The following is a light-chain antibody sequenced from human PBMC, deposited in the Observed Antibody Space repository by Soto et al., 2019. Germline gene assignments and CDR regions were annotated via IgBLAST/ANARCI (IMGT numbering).Light chain of an antibody. Sequence: EVVLTQSPGTLSLSPGERATLSCRASQSVSSYLAWYQQKPGQAPRLLIYDASSRATGIPDRFSGSGSGTDFTLTISRLEAEDFAVYYCQQYGKSRGLTFGGGTKVDIK. CDR3: QQYGKSRGLT. J-gene: IGKJ4*01. V-gene: IGKV3-20*01. CDR1: QSVSSY. CDR2: DAS.